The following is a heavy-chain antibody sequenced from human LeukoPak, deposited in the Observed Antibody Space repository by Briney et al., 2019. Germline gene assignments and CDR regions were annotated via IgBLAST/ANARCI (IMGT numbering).Heavy chain of an antibody. CDR3: ARNIMITFEGVIVEGRFDY. V-gene: IGHV4-39*07. CDR1: GGSISSSSYY. J-gene: IGHJ4*02. D-gene: IGHD3-16*02. Sequence: PSETLSLTCTVSGGSISSSSYYWGWIRQPPGKGLEWIGSIYYSGSTYYNPSLKSRVTISVDTSKNQFSLKLSSVTAADTAVYYCARNIMITFEGVIVEGRFDYWGQGTLVTVSS. CDR2: IYYSGST.